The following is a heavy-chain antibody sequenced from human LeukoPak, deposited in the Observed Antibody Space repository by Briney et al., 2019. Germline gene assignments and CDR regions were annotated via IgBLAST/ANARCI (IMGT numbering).Heavy chain of an antibody. CDR3: ARVVFLEGKWAFDI. Sequence: TSEALSLTCTVSGGSISSYYWSWIRQPPGKGREWIGYTYYSGSTNYNPSLKSRVTISVDTSKDRFSLKLSSVTAADTAVYYCARVVFLEGKWAFDIWGQGTMVTVSS. D-gene: IGHD3-3*02. J-gene: IGHJ3*02. CDR2: TYYSGST. CDR1: GGSISSYY. V-gene: IGHV4-59*01.